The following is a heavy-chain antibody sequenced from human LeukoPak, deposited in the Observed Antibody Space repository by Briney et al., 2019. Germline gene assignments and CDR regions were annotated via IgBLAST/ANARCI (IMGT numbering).Heavy chain of an antibody. J-gene: IGHJ4*02. CDR2: ISYDGSNK. CDR3: ARSKLNLAVAGRFDY. D-gene: IGHD6-19*01. CDR1: GFSFNNYG. V-gene: IGHV3-30*19. Sequence: GGSLRLSCAASGFSFNNYGMHRVRQAPGKGLEWVAVISYDGSNKYYADSVKGRFTISRDNSKNTLYLQMNSLRAEDTAVYYCARSKLNLAVAGRFDYWGQGTLVTVSS.